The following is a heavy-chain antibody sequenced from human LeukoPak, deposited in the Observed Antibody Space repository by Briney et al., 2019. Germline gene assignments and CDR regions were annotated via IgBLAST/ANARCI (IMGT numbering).Heavy chain of an antibody. J-gene: IGHJ1*01. CDR2: TYSGGST. D-gene: IGHD2/OR15-2a*01. CDR3: ARAPTSLYFQH. CDR1: GFTVSSNS. Sequence: GGSLRLSCAASGFTVSSNSMSWVRQAPGKGLEWVSTTYSGGSTYYADSVKGRFTISRDNSKNTLYLQMNSLRAEDTAVYYCARAPTSLYFQHWGQGTLVTVSS. V-gene: IGHV3-53*01.